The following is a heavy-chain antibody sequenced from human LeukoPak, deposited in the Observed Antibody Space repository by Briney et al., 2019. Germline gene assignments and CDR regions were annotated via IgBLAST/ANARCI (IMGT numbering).Heavy chain of an antibody. J-gene: IGHJ6*03. D-gene: IGHD6-13*01. CDR1: GGSISSSSYY. CDR3: ARDSIAPSRYYYYMDV. Sequence: SETLSLTCTVSGGSISSSSYYWGWIRQPPGKGLEWIGYIYYSGSTNYNPSLKSRVTISVDTSKNQFSLKLSSVTAADTAVYYCARDSIAPSRYYYYMDVWGKGTTVTVSS. CDR2: IYYSGST. V-gene: IGHV4-61*05.